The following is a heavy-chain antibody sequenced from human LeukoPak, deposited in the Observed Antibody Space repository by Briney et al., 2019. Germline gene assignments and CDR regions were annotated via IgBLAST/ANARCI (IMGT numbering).Heavy chain of an antibody. J-gene: IGHJ4*02. CDR1: GFTFSSYW. Sequence: PGGSLRLSCAASGFTFSSYWMHWVRQAPGKGLVWVSRVNSDGSSTSYADSVKGRFTISRDNAKNTLYLQMNSLRAEDTAVYYCARGKSAYWALLDYWGQGTLVTVSS. CDR3: ARGKSAYWALLDY. V-gene: IGHV3-74*01. D-gene: IGHD2-8*02. CDR2: VNSDGSST.